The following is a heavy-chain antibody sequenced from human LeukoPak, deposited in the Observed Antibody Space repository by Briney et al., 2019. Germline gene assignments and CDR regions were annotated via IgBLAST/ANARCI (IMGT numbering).Heavy chain of an antibody. CDR3: AGSSGWKTFDY. Sequence: GGSLRLSCAASGFTFSSYEMNWVRQAPGKGLEWVSYISSSGSTIYYADSVKGRFTISRDNAKNSLYLQMNSLRAEDTAVYYCAGSSGWKTFDYWGQGTLVTVSS. J-gene: IGHJ4*02. CDR2: ISSSGSTI. CDR1: GFTFSSYE. V-gene: IGHV3-48*03. D-gene: IGHD6-19*01.